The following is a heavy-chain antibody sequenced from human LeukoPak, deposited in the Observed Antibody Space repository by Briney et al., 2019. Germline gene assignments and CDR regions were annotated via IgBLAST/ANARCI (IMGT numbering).Heavy chain of an antibody. CDR2: IWYDGSKK. J-gene: IGHJ4*02. D-gene: IGHD3-22*01. CDR3: ARDLRLGYYDSSFPGY. V-gene: IGHV3-33*01. Sequence: GGSLRLSCAASGFTFSRYGMHWVRQGPGKGLEWVAVIWYDGSKKYYADSVKGRFTISRDNSKNTLYLQMNSLRAEDTAVYYCARDLRLGYYDSSFPGYWGQGTLVTVSS. CDR1: GFTFSRYG.